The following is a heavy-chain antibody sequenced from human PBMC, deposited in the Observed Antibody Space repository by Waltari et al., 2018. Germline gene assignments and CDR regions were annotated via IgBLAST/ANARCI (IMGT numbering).Heavy chain of an antibody. CDR1: GYTFTGYY. D-gene: IGHD3-3*01. CDR2: INPNSGGT. V-gene: IGHV1-2*06. J-gene: IGHJ4*02. Sequence: VQSGAEVKKPGASVKVSCKASGYTFTGYYMHWVRQAPGQGLEWMGRINPNSGGTNYAQKFQGRVTITADKSTSTAYMELSSLRSEDTAVYYCATLPEWLSSRALDYWGQGTLVTVSS. CDR3: ATLPEWLSSRALDY.